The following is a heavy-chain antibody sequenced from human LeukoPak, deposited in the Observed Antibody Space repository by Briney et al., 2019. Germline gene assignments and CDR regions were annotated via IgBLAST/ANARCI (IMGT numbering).Heavy chain of an antibody. V-gene: IGHV4-39*01. J-gene: IGHJ4*02. Sequence: SETLSLTCTVSGGSISSSSYYWGWIRQPPGKGLEWIGSIYYSGSTYYNPSLKSRVTISVDTSKNQFSLKLSSVTAADTAVYYCARLWYSNISFGYWGQGTLVTVSS. CDR1: GGSISSSSYY. CDR2: IYYSGST. CDR3: ARLWYSNISFGY. D-gene: IGHD6-13*01.